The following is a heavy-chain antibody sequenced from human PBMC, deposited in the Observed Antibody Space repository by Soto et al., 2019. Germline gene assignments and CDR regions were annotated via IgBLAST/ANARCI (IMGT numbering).Heavy chain of an antibody. J-gene: IGHJ3*02. V-gene: IGHV1-18*01. D-gene: IGHD6-19*01. Sequence: QVQLVQSGAEVKKPGASVKVSCKASGYTFTSYGISWVRQAPGQGLEWMGWISAYNGNTNYAQKLQGRVTMTTDTSTSTAYMELRSMRSDDTAVYYCASNVRLTSVYDAFDIWGQGTMVTVSS. CDR3: ASNVRLTSVYDAFDI. CDR1: GYTFTSYG. CDR2: ISAYNGNT.